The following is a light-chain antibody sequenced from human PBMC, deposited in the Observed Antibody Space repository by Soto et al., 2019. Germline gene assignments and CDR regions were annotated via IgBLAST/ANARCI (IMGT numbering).Light chain of an antibody. CDR3: QHYNSYSWT. Sequence: DIQMTQSPSTLSASVGDRVTITCRASQSITIWLAWYQQKPGKAPNLLIFDASSLESGVPSRFSGSGSGTDFTLTISSLQPDDFATYYCQHYNSYSWTFGQGTKVEIK. CDR1: QSITIW. V-gene: IGKV1-5*01. J-gene: IGKJ1*01. CDR2: DAS.